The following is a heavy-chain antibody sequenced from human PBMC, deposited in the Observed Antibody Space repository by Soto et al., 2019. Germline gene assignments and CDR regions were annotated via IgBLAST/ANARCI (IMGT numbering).Heavy chain of an antibody. Sequence: EVQLLESGGGLVQRGGSLRLSCAASGLTFSSYGMSWVRQAPGKGLEWVSGMRASGDTTYYADSVKGRFTISRDNSKNSLYLQMNRLRDEDTAVYYGANPPLSTVSGPVYWGQGTLVTVSS. J-gene: IGHJ4*02. CDR3: ANPPLSTVSGPVY. V-gene: IGHV3-23*01. D-gene: IGHD3-10*01. CDR2: MRASGDTT. CDR1: GLTFSSYG.